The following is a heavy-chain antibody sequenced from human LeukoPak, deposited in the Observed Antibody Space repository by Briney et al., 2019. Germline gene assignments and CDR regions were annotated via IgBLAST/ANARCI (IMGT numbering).Heavy chain of an antibody. V-gene: IGHV3-23*01. CDR2: ISGSGGST. CDR3: AKDLDFWSGYYGY. CDR1: GVTFSSYA. J-gene: IGHJ4*02. D-gene: IGHD3-3*01. Sequence: GGSLRLSCAASGVTFSSYAMSWVRQAPGQGLEWVSAISGSGGSTYYADSVKGRFTISRDNSKNTLYLQMNSLRAEDTAVYYCAKDLDFWSGYYGYWGQGTLVTVSS.